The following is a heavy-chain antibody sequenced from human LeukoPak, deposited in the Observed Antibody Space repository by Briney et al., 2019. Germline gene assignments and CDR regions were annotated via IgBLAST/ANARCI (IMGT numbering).Heavy chain of an antibody. CDR2: ISSSSSSI. CDR3: ARGTGLYYYDSSGIGFDY. D-gene: IGHD3-22*01. Sequence: GGSLRLSCAASGFTFSSYSMNWVRQAPGKGLEGVSYISSSSSSIYYADSVKGRFTISRDNAKNSLYLQMNSLRAEDTAVYYCARGTGLYYYDSSGIGFDYWGQGTLVTVSS. CDR1: GFTFSSYS. V-gene: IGHV3-48*04. J-gene: IGHJ4*02.